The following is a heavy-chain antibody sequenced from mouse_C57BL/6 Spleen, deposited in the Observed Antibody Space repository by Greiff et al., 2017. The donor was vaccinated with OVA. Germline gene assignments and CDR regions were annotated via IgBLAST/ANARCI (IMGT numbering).Heavy chain of an antibody. CDR1: GYAFSSSW. D-gene: IGHD1-1*01. V-gene: IGHV1-82*01. CDR2: IYPGDGDT. CDR3: ARSTGYDSNWYFDV. J-gene: IGHJ1*03. Sequence: VQLQQSGPELVKPGASVKISCKASGYAFSSSWMNWVKQRPGKGLEWIGRIYPGDGDTNYNGKFKGKATLTADKSSSTAYMQLSSLTSEDSAVYFCARSTGYDSNWYFDVWGTGTTVTVSS.